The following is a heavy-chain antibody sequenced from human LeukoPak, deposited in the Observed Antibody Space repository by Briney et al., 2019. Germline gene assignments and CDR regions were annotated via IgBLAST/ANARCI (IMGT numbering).Heavy chain of an antibody. Sequence: KPSETLSLTCTVSGGSINSSTHFWGYIRQPPGEGLEWIGSIHYIGSTYDNPSLKSRVTISIDTSKNQFSLKLSSVTAADTAVYYCAGGGNSDSPEFDYWGQGTLVTVSS. CDR3: AGGGNSDSPEFDY. D-gene: IGHD4-23*01. CDR2: IHYIGST. J-gene: IGHJ4*02. CDR1: GGSINSSTHF. V-gene: IGHV4-39*07.